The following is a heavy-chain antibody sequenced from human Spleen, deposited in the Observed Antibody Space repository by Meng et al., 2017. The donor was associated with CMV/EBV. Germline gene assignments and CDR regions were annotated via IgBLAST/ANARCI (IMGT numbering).Heavy chain of an antibody. V-gene: IGHV3-30*02. CDR3: AKEGQQLVSASYYYGMDV. Sequence: GESLKISCAASGFTFSSYGMHWVRQAPGKGLEWVAFIRYDGSNKYYADSVRGRFTISRDNSKNTLYLQMNSLRAEDTAVYYCAKEGQQLVSASYYYGMDVWGQGTTVTVSS. CDR2: IRYDGSNK. D-gene: IGHD6-13*01. J-gene: IGHJ6*02. CDR1: GFTFSSYG.